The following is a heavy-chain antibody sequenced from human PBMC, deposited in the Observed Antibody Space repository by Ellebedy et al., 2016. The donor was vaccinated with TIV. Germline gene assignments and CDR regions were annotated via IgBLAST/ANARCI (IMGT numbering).Heavy chain of an antibody. Sequence: GESLKISCVASGFTFSSYGMSWVRQAPGKGLEWVSAIRGSGGRTNYADSVKGPFTISSDNAKTSLYLQMNSLRSEDTAVYYCARGRGFSSSWYRSRFYYGMDVWGQGTTVTVSS. D-gene: IGHD6-13*01. J-gene: IGHJ6*02. V-gene: IGHV3-23*01. CDR2: IRGSGGRT. CDR1: GFTFSSYG. CDR3: ARGRGFSSSWYRSRFYYGMDV.